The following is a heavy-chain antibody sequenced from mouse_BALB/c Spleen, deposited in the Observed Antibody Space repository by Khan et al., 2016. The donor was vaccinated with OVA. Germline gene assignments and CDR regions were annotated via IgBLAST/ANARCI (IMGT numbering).Heavy chain of an antibody. Sequence: QVQLKESGPGLVAPSQSLSITCTVSGFSLTGYGVNWVRQPPGKGLEWLGMIWGDGNTDYNSALKSRLNLSKDNSKSQVFLKMNSLQTDDTARYYCARAYYGNYWEAMDYWGQGTSVTVSS. CDR2: IWGDGNT. J-gene: IGHJ4*01. D-gene: IGHD2-10*01. CDR1: GFSLTGYG. CDR3: ARAYYGNYWEAMDY. V-gene: IGHV2-6-7*01.